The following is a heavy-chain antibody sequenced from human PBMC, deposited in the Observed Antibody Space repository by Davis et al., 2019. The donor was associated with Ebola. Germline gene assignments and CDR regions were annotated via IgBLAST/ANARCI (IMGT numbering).Heavy chain of an antibody. V-gene: IGHV1-8*02. CDR2: MNSKIGNT. Sequence: ASVKVSCKAFGYTFTSHDINWVRQAPGQGLEWMGWMNSKIGNTGYAQKFQGRVTMTRDTSIRTAYMELSSVTSEDTAVYFCARGHPTSGWQGTLDYWGQGTLVTVSS. CDR1: GYTFTSHD. CDR3: ARGHPTSGWQGTLDY. D-gene: IGHD6-19*01. J-gene: IGHJ4*02.